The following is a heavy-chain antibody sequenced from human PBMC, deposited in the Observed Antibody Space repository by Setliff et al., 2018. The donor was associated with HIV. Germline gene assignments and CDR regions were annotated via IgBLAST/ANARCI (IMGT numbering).Heavy chain of an antibody. D-gene: IGHD3-3*01. J-gene: IGHJ5*02. CDR2: FDPEDGET. Sequence: ASVKVSCKLSGYTLTELSRHWVRQAPGKGLEWMGGFDPEDGETIYAQKFQGRVTMTEDTSTDTAYMGLSSLRSEDTAVYYCAFRSGFHVGLDAWGQGTLGTVSS. CDR1: GYTLTELS. CDR3: AFRSGFHVGLDA. V-gene: IGHV1-24*01.